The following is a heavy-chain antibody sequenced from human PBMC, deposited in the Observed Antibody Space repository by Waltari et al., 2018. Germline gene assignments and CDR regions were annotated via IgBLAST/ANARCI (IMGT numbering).Heavy chain of an antibody. V-gene: IGHV3-30*02. CDR2: IWFDGSDK. D-gene: IGHD2-2*02. J-gene: IGHJ4*02. CDR1: GFTFSNFG. CDR3: AKDAFGNTYLDF. Sequence: QVNLVESGGGVVQPGGSLRLSCATSGFTFSNFGMHWVRQAPGKGVGWVALIWFDGSDKFYADSVRGRFTISRDNSARTLYLDMDSLRLDDTAMYYCAKDAFGNTYLDFWGRGTLVTVSS.